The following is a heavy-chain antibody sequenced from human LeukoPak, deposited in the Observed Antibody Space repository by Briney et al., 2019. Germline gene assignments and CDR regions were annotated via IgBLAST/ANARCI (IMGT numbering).Heavy chain of an antibody. J-gene: IGHJ4*02. CDR3: AVCLPNFDY. V-gene: IGHV1-2*07. CDR1: GYTFTGNY. D-gene: IGHD2-2*01. CDR2: INPNSGGT. Sequence: VASVKVSCKAHGYTFTGNYMHWVRKAPGQGLEWMRWINPNSGGTNYAHKFKVSVTMTRDTSSSTAYTKLSSRRSDDTAVYYCAVCLPNFDYWGQGTLVTVSS.